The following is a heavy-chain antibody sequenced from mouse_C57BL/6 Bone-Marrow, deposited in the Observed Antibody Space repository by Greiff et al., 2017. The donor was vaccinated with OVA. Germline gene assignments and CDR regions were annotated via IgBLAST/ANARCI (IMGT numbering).Heavy chain of an antibody. CDR3: ARIYDGYYTFAY. J-gene: IGHJ3*01. D-gene: IGHD2-3*01. V-gene: IGHV1-50*01. CDR2: IDPSDSYT. CDR1: GYTFTSYW. Sequence: QVQLQQPGAELVKPGASVKLSCKASGYTFTSYWMQWVKQRPGQGLEWIGEIDPSDSYTNYNQKFKGKATLTVDTSSSTAYMQLSSLTSEDSAVYYCARIYDGYYTFAYWGQGTLVTVSA.